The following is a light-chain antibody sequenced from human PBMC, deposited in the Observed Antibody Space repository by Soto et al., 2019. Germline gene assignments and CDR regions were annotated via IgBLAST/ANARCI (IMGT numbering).Light chain of an antibody. J-gene: IGLJ1*01. V-gene: IGLV1-40*01. Sequence: QSVLTQPPSVSGAPGQRVNMSCTGSSSNIGAGYGVHWYQQLPGTAPKLLIYDNSNRPSGVPDRFSGSKSGTSVSLAITGLQAGDEADYYCQSYDSSLSGYVFGTGTKVTVL. CDR2: DNS. CDR1: SSNIGAGYG. CDR3: QSYDSSLSGYV.